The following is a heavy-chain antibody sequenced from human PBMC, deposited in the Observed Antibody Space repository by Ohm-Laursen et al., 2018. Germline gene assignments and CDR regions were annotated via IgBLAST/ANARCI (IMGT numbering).Heavy chain of an antibody. D-gene: IGHD2-2*01. CDR3: AKGRSEVVSAALNY. CDR2: VSGSGDDT. J-gene: IGHJ4*02. CDR1: GASINNNSYF. Sequence: ETLSLTWTVSGASINNNSYFWGWVRQPPGKGLEWVSVVSGSGDDTYYTDSVKGRFTVSRDISNNTVYLHMDSLGAEDTAVYYCAKGRSEVVSAALNYWGQGTLVTVSS. V-gene: IGHV3-23*01.